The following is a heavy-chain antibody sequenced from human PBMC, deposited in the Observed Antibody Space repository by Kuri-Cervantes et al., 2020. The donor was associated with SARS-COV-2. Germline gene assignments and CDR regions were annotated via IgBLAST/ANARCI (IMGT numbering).Heavy chain of an antibody. CDR2: ISHDGSNK. V-gene: IGHV3-30-3*01. CDR1: GFTFSSYA. CDR3: ARSAPPGIAAAGVDWYFDY. D-gene: IGHD6-13*01. J-gene: IGHJ4*02. Sequence: GESLKISCAASGFTFSSYAMHWVRQAPGKGLEWVAVISHDGSNKYYADSVKGRFTISRDNSKNTLYLQMNSLRAEDTAVYYCARSAPPGIAAAGVDWYFDYWGQGTLVTVSS.